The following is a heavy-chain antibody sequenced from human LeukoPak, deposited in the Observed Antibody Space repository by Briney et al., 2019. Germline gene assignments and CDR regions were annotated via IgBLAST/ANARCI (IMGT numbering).Heavy chain of an antibody. CDR2: ISSSSSYI. CDR3: AREPRDNKASGYYSN. J-gene: IGHJ4*02. CDR1: GFTFSSYS. V-gene: IGHV3-21*01. Sequence: GGSLRLSCAASGFTFSSYSMNWVRQAPGKGLEWVSSISSSSSYIYYADSVKGRFTISRDNAKNSLYLQMNSLRAEDTAVYYCAREPRDNKASGYYSNWGQGTLVTVSS. D-gene: IGHD3-22*01.